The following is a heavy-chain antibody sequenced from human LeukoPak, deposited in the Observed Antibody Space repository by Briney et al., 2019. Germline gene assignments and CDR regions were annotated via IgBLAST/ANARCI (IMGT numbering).Heavy chain of an antibody. CDR2: ISSSSSYI. J-gene: IGHJ4*02. Sequence: PGGSLRLSCAASGFTFSSYSMSWVRQAPGKGLEWVSSISSSSSYIYYADSVKGRFTISRDNSKNTLYLQMNSLRAEDTAVYYCARDHRGVRDYFDYWGQGTLVTVSS. CDR3: ARDHRGVRDYFDY. V-gene: IGHV3-21*01. CDR1: GFTFSSYS. D-gene: IGHD3-10*01.